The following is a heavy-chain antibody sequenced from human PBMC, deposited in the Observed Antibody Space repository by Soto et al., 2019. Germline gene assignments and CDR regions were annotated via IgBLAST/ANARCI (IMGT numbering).Heavy chain of an antibody. CDR3: ANQGHPGNKKKYYFDY. J-gene: IGHJ4*02. Sequence: GGSLRLSCAASGFTFSSYAMSWVRQAPGKGLEWVSAISGSGGSTYYADSVKGRFTISRDNSKNTLYLQMNSLRAEDTAVYYCANQGHPGNKKKYYFDYWGQGTLVTVSS. D-gene: IGHD6-13*01. V-gene: IGHV3-23*01. CDR2: ISGSGGST. CDR1: GFTFSSYA.